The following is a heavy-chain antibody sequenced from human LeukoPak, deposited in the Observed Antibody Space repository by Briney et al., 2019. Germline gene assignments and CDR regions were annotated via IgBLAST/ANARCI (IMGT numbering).Heavy chain of an antibody. Sequence: GGSLRLSCAASGFTFSSYAMSWVRQAPGKGLEWVSAISGSGGSTYYADSVKGRFTISRDNSKNTLYLQMNSLRAEDTAVYYRAKDGLYDYVWGSYRLVNWFDPWGQGTLVTVSS. D-gene: IGHD3-16*02. CDR1: GFTFSSYA. CDR2: ISGSGGST. CDR3: AKDGLYDYVWGSYRLVNWFDP. V-gene: IGHV3-23*01. J-gene: IGHJ5*02.